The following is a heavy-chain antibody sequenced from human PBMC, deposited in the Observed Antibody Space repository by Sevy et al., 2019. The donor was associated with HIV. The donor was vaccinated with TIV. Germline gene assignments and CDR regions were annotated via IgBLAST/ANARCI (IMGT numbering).Heavy chain of an antibody. Sequence: GGSLRLSCAASGFTFSSYRMTWVRQAPGKGLEWVSCISSTSAYINYADSVKGRFTISRDNAKNLLYLLMDSLRAEDTAVYYCARAVLEISTWRSDYWGQGTLVTVSS. CDR3: ARAVLEISTWRSDY. D-gene: IGHD1-1*01. V-gene: IGHV3-21*01. CDR1: GFTFSSYR. CDR2: ISSTSAYI. J-gene: IGHJ4*02.